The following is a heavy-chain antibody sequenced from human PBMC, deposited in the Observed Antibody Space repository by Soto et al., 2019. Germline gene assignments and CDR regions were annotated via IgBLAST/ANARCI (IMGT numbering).Heavy chain of an antibody. CDR3: VRDRDSDTWPSRDV. CDR1: GYSFTRNG. V-gene: IGHV1-18*01. D-gene: IGHD1-26*01. Sequence: QVHLVQSVAELKKPGASVRVSCKASGYSFTRNGISWVRQAPGQGLEWMGWISAKNGDTNYAQKFQGRVIMTTDTSTSTAYMELRSLRSDDTAVYYCVRDRDSDTWPSRDVWGQGTTVTVSS. CDR2: ISAKNGDT. J-gene: IGHJ6*02.